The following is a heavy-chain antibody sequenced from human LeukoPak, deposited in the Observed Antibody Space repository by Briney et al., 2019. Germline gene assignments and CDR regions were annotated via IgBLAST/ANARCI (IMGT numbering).Heavy chain of an antibody. CDR1: GGTFSNYG. D-gene: IGHD6-13*01. V-gene: IGHV1-69*13. CDR2: IIPIFGTP. Sequence: GASVKVSCKASGGTFSNYGISWVRQAPGQGLEWMGGIIPIFGTPNYAQKFQGRVTITADESTSTAYMELSSLRSEDTAVYYCARDVSSTWYYSDYWGQGTLVTVSS. CDR3: ARDVSSTWYYSDY. J-gene: IGHJ4*02.